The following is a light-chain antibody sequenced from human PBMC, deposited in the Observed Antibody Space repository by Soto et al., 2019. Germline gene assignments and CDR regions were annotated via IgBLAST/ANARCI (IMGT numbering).Light chain of an antibody. V-gene: IGKV1-9*01. CDR3: QHLNDYRYT. Sequence: DIQLTQSPSFLSASVGDRVTITCRASQAISSSLAWYQHNPGKAPKLLIYAASTLQNGVPSSFSGSGSGTEFTLTISSLQSEDVTNYYCQHLNDYRYTFGQGTKVEIK. CDR2: AAS. J-gene: IGKJ2*01. CDR1: QAISSS.